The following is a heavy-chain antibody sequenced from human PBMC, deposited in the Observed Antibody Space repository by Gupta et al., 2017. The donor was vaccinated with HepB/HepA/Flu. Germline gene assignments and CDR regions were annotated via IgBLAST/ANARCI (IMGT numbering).Heavy chain of an antibody. J-gene: IGHJ4*02. V-gene: IGHV3-23*01. Sequence: EVPLLESGGGLVQPGGSLRLSCAASGLTFSSYAMRWVSQAPGTGLEWFSAISGSGGSTYYADSVKGRFTISRDNSKNTLYLQMNSLRAEDTAVYYCAKELSPRAAAGDLFDYWGQGTLVTVSS. CDR3: AKELSPRAAAGDLFDY. CDR2: ISGSGGST. D-gene: IGHD6-13*01. CDR1: GLTFSSYA.